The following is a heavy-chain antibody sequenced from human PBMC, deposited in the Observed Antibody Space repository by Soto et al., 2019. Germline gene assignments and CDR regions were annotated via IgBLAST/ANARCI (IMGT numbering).Heavy chain of an antibody. CDR2: IHPLGST. CDR1: GDALSGYY. Sequence: QVQLQQWGAGLLKPSEPLSLTCAVYGDALSGYYSSWVRQSPGKGLEWVGVIHPLGSTHYNPSHNSRVTMSLDTSKNQCSRKLSSVTAADTSLYYCATGVDQYQIAWWGKGSLVTVSS. D-gene: IGHD2-2*01. V-gene: IGHV4-34*01. J-gene: IGHJ4*02. CDR3: ATGVDQYQIAW.